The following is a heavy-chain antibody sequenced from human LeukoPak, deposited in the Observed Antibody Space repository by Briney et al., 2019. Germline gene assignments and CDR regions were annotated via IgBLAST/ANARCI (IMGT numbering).Heavy chain of an antibody. Sequence: PSQTLSLTCTVSGGSISSGDYYWSWIRQPPGKGLEWIGYIYYSGSTYYNPSLKSRVTISVDTSKDQFSLKLSSVTAADTAVYYCARLRYFDPYNWFEPWGQGTLVTVSS. D-gene: IGHD3-9*01. J-gene: IGHJ5*02. CDR1: GGSISSGDYY. V-gene: IGHV4-30-4*08. CDR2: IYYSGST. CDR3: ARLRYFDPYNWFEP.